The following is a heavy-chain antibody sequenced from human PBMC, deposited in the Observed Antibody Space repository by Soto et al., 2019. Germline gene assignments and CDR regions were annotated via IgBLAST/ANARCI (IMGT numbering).Heavy chain of an antibody. Sequence: SETLSLTCAVYGGSFSGYYWNWIRQPPGKGLEWIGEINHSGSTNYNPSLKSRVTISVDTSKNQFSLKLSSVTPTDTAVYYCARRSSSSLGSLFDPWGRGILVTVSS. CDR1: GGSFSGYY. CDR3: ARRSSSSLGSLFDP. D-gene: IGHD6-6*01. CDR2: INHSGST. J-gene: IGHJ5*02. V-gene: IGHV4-34*01.